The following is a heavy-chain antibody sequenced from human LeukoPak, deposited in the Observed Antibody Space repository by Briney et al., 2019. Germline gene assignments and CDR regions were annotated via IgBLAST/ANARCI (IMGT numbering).Heavy chain of an antibody. D-gene: IGHD3-10*01. CDR3: ARDSGSSSFDP. J-gene: IGHJ5*02. Sequence: GASVKVSCKVSGYTLTKLSMHWVRQAPGQGLEWMGWISAYNGNTNYAQTLQGRVTMTTDTSTSTAYMELRSLRSDDTAVYYCARDSGSSSFDPWGQGTLVTVSS. CDR1: GYTLTKLS. V-gene: IGHV1-18*01. CDR2: ISAYNGNT.